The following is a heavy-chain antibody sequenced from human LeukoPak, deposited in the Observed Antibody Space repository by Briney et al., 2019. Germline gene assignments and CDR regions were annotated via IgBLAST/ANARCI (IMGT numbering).Heavy chain of an antibody. CDR2: ISSSSSYI. Sequence: GGSLRLSCAASGFTCSSYSMNWVRQAPGKGLEWVSSISSSSSYIYYADSVKGRFTISRDNAKNSLYLQMNSLRAEDTAVYYCARTGYGYNYFDYWGQGTLVTVSS. CDR3: ARTGYGYNYFDY. CDR1: GFTCSSYS. D-gene: IGHD3-16*01. V-gene: IGHV3-21*01. J-gene: IGHJ4*02.